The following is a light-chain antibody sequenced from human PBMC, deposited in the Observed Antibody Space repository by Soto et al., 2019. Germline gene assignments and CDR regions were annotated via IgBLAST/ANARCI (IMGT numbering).Light chain of an antibody. CDR3: QQYDNLPPP. V-gene: IGKV1-33*01. J-gene: IGKJ2*01. CDR2: DAS. Sequence: DIQMTQSPSSLSASVGDRVTITCQASQDISNYLNWYQQKPGKAPKLLLYDASNLETMVPSRFSGSGSVTDFTFTISSLQPEDIATYYCQQYDNLPPPFGQGTKLEIK. CDR1: QDISNY.